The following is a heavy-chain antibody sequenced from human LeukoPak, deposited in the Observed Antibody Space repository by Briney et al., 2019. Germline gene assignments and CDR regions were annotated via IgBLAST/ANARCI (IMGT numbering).Heavy chain of an antibody. CDR2: MYPKSGNT. CDR3: ARGPGRSCISCPYFFHY. D-gene: IGHD2-15*01. V-gene: IGHV1-8*03. CDR1: GYTLSSSD. Sequence: ASVKDSCKASGYTLSSSDIDGVRPAPGRRVEWMGWMYPKSGNTGYAQKCRGIVTITRNTPKTTAYMKLSSQRSEDTAVYYCARGPGRSCISCPYFFHYWGQESQVT. J-gene: IGHJ4*02.